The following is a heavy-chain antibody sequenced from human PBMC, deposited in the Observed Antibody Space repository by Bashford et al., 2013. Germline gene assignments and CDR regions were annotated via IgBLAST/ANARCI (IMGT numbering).Heavy chain of an antibody. V-gene: IGHV1-18*01. D-gene: IGHD2-8*01. CDR3: ARDQTPNSLVDSFDI. Sequence: ASVKVSCKASGYTFTSYGISWVRQAPGQGLEWMGWISAYNGNTNYAQKLQGRVTMTTDTSTSTAYMELRSLRSDDTAVYYCARDQTPNSLVDSFDIWGQGTMVTVSS. CDR1: GYTFTSYG. CDR2: ISAYNGNT. J-gene: IGHJ3*02.